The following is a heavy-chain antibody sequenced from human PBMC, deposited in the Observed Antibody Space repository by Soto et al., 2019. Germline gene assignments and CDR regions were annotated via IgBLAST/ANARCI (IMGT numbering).Heavy chain of an antibody. D-gene: IGHD2-2*03. CDR3: AGGAVDIVVVPAAPLDY. Sequence: QVQLVQSGAEVKKPGSSVKVSCKASGGTFSSYAISWVRQAPGQGLEWMGGIIPIFGTANYAQKFQGRVTITADESTSTAYMELSSLRSEDTAVYYCAGGAVDIVVVPAAPLDYWGQGTLVTVSP. V-gene: IGHV1-69*01. CDR2: IIPIFGTA. J-gene: IGHJ4*02. CDR1: GGTFSSYA.